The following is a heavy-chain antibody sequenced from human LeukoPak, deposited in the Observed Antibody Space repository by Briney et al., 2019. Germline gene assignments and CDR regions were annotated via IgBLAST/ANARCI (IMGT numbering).Heavy chain of an antibody. D-gene: IGHD1-1*01. V-gene: IGHV3-7*01. CDR2: IKQDGSEK. CDR1: GFTFSSYS. Sequence: GGSLRLSCAASGFTFSSYSMSWVRQAPGKGLEWVANIKQDGSEKYYVDSVKGRFTISRDNAKNSLYLQMNSLRAEDTAVYYCARDTTVPQAYYYMDVWGKGTTVTVSS. J-gene: IGHJ6*03. CDR3: ARDTTVPQAYYYMDV.